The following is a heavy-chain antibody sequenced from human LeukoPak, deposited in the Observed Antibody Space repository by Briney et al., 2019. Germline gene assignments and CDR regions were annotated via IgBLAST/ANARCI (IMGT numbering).Heavy chain of an antibody. CDR1: GGTFSIYA. J-gene: IGHJ3*02. CDR3: ARAKYYYDSSGYSGAFDI. CDR2: IIPIFGTA. V-gene: IGHV1-69*13. Sequence: VASVRVSYKASGGTFSIYAISGVRQAPGQGLERMGGIIPIFGTANYTQKFQGGVTITADESTSTAYMELSSLRSEDTAVYYCARAKYYYDSSGYSGAFDIWGQGTMVTVSS. D-gene: IGHD3-22*01.